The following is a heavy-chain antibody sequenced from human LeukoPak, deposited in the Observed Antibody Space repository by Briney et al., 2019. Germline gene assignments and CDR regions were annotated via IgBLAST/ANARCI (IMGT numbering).Heavy chain of an antibody. V-gene: IGHV1-69*04. D-gene: IGHD5-24*01. CDR3: AKDIRRWLRGYFDY. Sequence: AASVKVSCKASGGTFSSYAISWVRQAPGQGLEWMGRIIPILGIANYAQKFQGRVTITADKSTSTAYMELSSLRSEDTAVYYCAKDIRRWLRGYFDYWGQGTLVTVSS. J-gene: IGHJ4*02. CDR2: IIPILGIA. CDR1: GGTFSSYA.